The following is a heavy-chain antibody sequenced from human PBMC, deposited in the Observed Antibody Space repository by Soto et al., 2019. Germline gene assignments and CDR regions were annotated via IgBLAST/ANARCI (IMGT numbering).Heavy chain of an antibody. Sequence: ASVMVSCKASGYTFTSYGISWVRQAPGQGLKWMGWISAYNGNTNYAQKLQGRVTMTTDTSTSTAYMELRSLRSDDTAVYYCARDIGLPRRPTSVTIFGVVNNYDYYYGMDVWGQGTTVTVSS. CDR1: GYTFTSYG. CDR3: ARDIGLPRRPTSVTIFGVVNNYDYYYGMDV. J-gene: IGHJ6*02. V-gene: IGHV1-18*01. D-gene: IGHD3-3*01. CDR2: ISAYNGNT.